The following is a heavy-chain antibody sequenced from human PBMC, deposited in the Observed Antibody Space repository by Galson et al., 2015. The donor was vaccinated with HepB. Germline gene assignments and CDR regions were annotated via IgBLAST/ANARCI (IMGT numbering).Heavy chain of an antibody. CDR2: ISYDGSNK. Sequence: SLRLSCAASGFTFSSYGMHWVRQAPGKGLEWVAVISYDGSNKYYADSVKGRFTISRDNSKNTLYLQMNSLRAEDTAVYYCAKEFCSSTSCYASYGMDVWGQGTTVTVSS. D-gene: IGHD2-2*01. CDR1: GFTFSSYG. J-gene: IGHJ6*02. CDR3: AKEFCSSTSCYASYGMDV. V-gene: IGHV3-30*18.